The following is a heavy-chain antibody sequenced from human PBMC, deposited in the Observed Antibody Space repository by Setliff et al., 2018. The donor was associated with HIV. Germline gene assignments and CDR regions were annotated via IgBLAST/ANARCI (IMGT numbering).Heavy chain of an antibody. Sequence: SETLSLTCTVSGGSISSHYWSWIRQPPGKGLEWIGYIYYSGSTNYNPSLKSRVTISVDTSKNQFSLKLSSVTAADTAVYYCARVIEGGSGSMDYWGQGTLVTVPQ. CDR1: GGSISSHY. V-gene: IGHV4-59*11. CDR2: IYYSGST. CDR3: ARVIEGGSGSMDY. J-gene: IGHJ4*02. D-gene: IGHD3-22*01.